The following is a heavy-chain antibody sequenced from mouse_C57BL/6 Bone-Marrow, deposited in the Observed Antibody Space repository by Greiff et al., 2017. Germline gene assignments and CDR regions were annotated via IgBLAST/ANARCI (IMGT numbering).Heavy chain of an antibody. J-gene: IGHJ2*01. CDR1: GYAFSSSW. CDR2: IYPGDGDT. Sequence: QVQLKQSGPELVKPGASVKISCKASGYAFSSSWMNWVKQRPGKGLEWIGRIYPGDGDTNYKGKFKGKATLTADKSSSTAYMQLSSLTSEDSAVYFCARPHYYGSSYDYFYYWGQGTTLTVSS. CDR3: ARPHYYGSSYDYFYY. V-gene: IGHV1-82*01. D-gene: IGHD1-1*01.